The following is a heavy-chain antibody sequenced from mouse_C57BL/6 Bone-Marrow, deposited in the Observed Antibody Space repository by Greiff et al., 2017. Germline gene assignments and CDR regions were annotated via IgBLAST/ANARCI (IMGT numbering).Heavy chain of an antibody. CDR3: ARDSVGYGSSFDV. CDR2: ISSGSSTI. CDR1: GFTFSDYG. J-gene: IGHJ1*03. Sequence: EVKLVESGGGLVKPGGSLKLSCAASGFTFSDYGMHWVRQAPEKGLEWVAYISSGSSTIYYADTVKGRFTISRDNAKNTLFLQMTSLRSEDTAMYYCARDSVGYGSSFDVWGTGTTVTVSS. V-gene: IGHV5-17*01. D-gene: IGHD1-1*01.